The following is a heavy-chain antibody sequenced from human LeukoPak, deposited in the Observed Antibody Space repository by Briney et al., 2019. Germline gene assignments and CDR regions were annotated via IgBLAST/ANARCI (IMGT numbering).Heavy chain of an antibody. D-gene: IGHD3-22*01. CDR1: GYTFTGYY. V-gene: IGHV1-2*02. Sequence: GASVKVSCKASGYTFTGYYMHWVRQAPGQGLEWMGWINPNSGGTNYAQKFPGRVTMTRDTSISTAYMELSRLRSDDTAVYYCAREPNPAAYYYDSSGYDFDYWGQGTLVTVSS. CDR3: AREPNPAAYYYDSSGYDFDY. CDR2: INPNSGGT. J-gene: IGHJ4*02.